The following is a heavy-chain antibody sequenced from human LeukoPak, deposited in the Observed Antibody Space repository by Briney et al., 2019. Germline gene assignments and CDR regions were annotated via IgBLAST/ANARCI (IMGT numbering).Heavy chain of an antibody. CDR1: GFTFSSYG. V-gene: IGHV3-30*02. Sequence: GGSLRLSCAASGFTFSSYGMHWVRQAPGKGLEWVAFIRYDGSNKYYADSVKGRFTISRDNSKNTLYLQMNSLRAEDTAAYYCAKDEYYYDSSGPQIHWGQGTLVTVSS. J-gene: IGHJ4*02. CDR2: IRYDGSNK. CDR3: AKDEYYYDSSGPQIH. D-gene: IGHD3-22*01.